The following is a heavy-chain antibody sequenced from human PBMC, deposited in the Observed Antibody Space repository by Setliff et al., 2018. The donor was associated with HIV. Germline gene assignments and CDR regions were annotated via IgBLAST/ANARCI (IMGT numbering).Heavy chain of an antibody. Sequence: SETLSLTCAVSGGSISSSNYYWVWLRQPPGQELEWIGSFYYSGSTYYNLSLKSRVTISLDTSKNQFSLKLSSVTAADTAVYYCVAKKSGDYPFNWGQGTLVTVSS. CDR1: GGSISSSNYY. D-gene: IGHD4-17*01. V-gene: IGHV4-39*07. CDR2: FYYSGST. CDR3: VAKKSGDYPFN. J-gene: IGHJ4*02.